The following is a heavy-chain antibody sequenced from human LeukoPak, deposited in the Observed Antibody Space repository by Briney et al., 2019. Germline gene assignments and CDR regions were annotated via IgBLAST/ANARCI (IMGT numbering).Heavy chain of an antibody. J-gene: IGHJ3*02. CDR1: GVTFSSYA. D-gene: IGHD2-2*01. CDR3: AKDPRGVCHDDAFDI. V-gene: IGHV3-23*01. Sequence: GGSLRLSCAASGVTFSSYAMSWVRQAPGKGLEWVSAISGSGGSTYYTDSVKGRFTISRDNSKNTLYLQMNSLRAEATALYSCAKDPRGVCHDDAFDIWGQGTMVTVSS. CDR2: ISGSGGST.